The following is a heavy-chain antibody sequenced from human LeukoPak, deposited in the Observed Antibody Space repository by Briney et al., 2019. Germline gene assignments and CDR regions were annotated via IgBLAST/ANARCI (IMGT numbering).Heavy chain of an antibody. CDR1: GESISGFY. CDR2: IYYSGST. Sequence: SETLSLTCTVSGESISGFYWNWIRQPPGKGLEWLGYIYYSGSTNYNPSLKSRVTISIDTSKNQFSLKLSSVTAADTAVYYCARRKQQLASDAFDIWGQGTMVTVSS. V-gene: IGHV4-59*08. CDR3: ARRKQQLASDAFDI. J-gene: IGHJ3*02. D-gene: IGHD6-13*01.